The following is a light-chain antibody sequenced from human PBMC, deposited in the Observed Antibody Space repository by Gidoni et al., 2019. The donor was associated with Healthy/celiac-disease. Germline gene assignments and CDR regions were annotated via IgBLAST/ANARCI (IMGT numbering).Light chain of an antibody. CDR3: QQYGSSPV. V-gene: IGKV3-20*01. CDR2: GAS. Sequence: EIVLTQSPGTLSLSPGERATLSCRASQSVSSSYLAWYQQKPGQAPRLLIYGASSRATGIPDRFSGSGSGTDFTLTISRLEPEDFAVYYCQQYGSSPVFXQXTKLEIK. J-gene: IGKJ2*01. CDR1: QSVSSSY.